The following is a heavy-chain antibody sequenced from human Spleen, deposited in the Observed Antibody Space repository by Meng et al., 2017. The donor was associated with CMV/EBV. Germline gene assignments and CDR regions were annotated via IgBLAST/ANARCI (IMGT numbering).Heavy chain of an antibody. CDR1: FAPYW. CDR3: ARRAYDSSGYYFGVTHFDS. J-gene: IGHJ4*02. D-gene: IGHD3-22*01. V-gene: IGHV5-51*01. Sequence: FAPYWMPWVRQMPGKGLEWMGIIYPEDSDTCYRPSFQGQVTISVDKSISTAYLQWSSLKASDTAMYYCARRAYDSSGYYFGVTHFDSWGQGTLVTVSS. CDR2: IYPEDSDT.